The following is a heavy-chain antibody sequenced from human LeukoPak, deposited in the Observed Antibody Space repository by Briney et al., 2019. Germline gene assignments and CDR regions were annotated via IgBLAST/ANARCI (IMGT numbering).Heavy chain of an antibody. D-gene: IGHD5-12*01. Sequence: GGSLRLSCAASGFTFSSYAMSWVRQAPGKGLEWVSAISGSGGSTYYADSVKGRFTISRDNSKNALYLQMNSLRAEDTAVYYCAKDLDIVATTLPGYWGQGTLVTVSS. V-gene: IGHV3-23*01. CDR1: GFTFSSYA. J-gene: IGHJ4*02. CDR2: ISGSGGST. CDR3: AKDLDIVATTLPGY.